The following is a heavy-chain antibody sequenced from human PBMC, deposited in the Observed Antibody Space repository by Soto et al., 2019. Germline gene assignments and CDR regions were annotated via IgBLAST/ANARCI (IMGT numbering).Heavy chain of an antibody. J-gene: IGHJ4*02. CDR3: ASSLVYTFSVSWVHYYFDY. CDR1: GFTFSDHY. CDR2: TRNKANSYNT. Sequence: EVQLVESGGGLVQPGGSLRLSCAGSGFTFSDHYMDWVRQAPGKGLEWVGRTRNKANSYNTEYAAAVKGRFTISRDDSKDSLDLKINSMNTEDTAVYYWASSLVYTFSVSWVHYYFDYWGQGTLVTVS. V-gene: IGHV3-72*01. D-gene: IGHD6-13*01.